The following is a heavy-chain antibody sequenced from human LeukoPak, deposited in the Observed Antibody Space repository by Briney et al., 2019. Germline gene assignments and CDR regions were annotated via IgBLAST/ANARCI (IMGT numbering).Heavy chain of an antibody. D-gene: IGHD6-6*01. Sequence: SETLSLTCAVYGGSFSGYYWSWIRQPPVKGLEWVGEINHSGSTNYNPSLKGRVTISVDTSKNQFSLKLSSATAADTAVYYCASLRGSSSNWFDPWGQGTLVTVSS. CDR1: GGSFSGYY. V-gene: IGHV4-34*01. CDR3: ASLRGSSSNWFDP. J-gene: IGHJ5*02. CDR2: INHSGST.